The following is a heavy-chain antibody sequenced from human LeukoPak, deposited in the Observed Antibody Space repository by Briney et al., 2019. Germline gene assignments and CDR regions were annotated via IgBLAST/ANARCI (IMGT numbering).Heavy chain of an antibody. V-gene: IGHV1-18*01. D-gene: IGHD7-27*01. Sequence: GASVKVSCKASGYTFINYAISWVRQAPGQGLEWMGWISAYNANTHYAQKVQGRVTVTTDTSTSTAYMELSSLRSEDTAVYYCARVWGSIDYWGQGTLVTVSS. J-gene: IGHJ4*02. CDR1: GYTFINYA. CDR3: ARVWGSIDY. CDR2: ISAYNANT.